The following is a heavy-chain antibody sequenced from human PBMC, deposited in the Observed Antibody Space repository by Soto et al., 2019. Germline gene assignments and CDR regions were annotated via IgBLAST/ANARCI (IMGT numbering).Heavy chain of an antibody. Sequence: GGSLRLSCAASGFPFSSYAMSWVRQAPGKGLEWVSAISGSGGSTYYADSVKGRFTISRDNSKNTLYLQMNSLRAEDTAVYYCAKAVRFLEWLLPFDYWGQGTLVTVSS. CDR3: AKAVRFLEWLLPFDY. CDR1: GFPFSSYA. V-gene: IGHV3-23*01. CDR2: ISGSGGST. J-gene: IGHJ4*02. D-gene: IGHD3-3*01.